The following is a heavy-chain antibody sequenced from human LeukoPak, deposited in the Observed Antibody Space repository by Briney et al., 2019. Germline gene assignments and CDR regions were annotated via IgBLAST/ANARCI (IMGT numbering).Heavy chain of an antibody. CDR2: RNWSGGSR. V-gene: IGHV3-20*04. Sequence: GGSLRLSCAASGFTFDDYDMSWVRQAPGKGLEWVCGRNWSGGSRGYADSVKGRFTISRDYAKNTVYLQMNSLRAEDTAVYYCARGGGESSSAQLFDYWGQGTLVTVSS. CDR1: GFTFDDYD. J-gene: IGHJ4*02. D-gene: IGHD6-19*01. CDR3: ARGGGESSSAQLFDY.